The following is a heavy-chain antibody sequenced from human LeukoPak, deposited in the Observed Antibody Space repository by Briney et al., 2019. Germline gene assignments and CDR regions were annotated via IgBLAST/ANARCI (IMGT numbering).Heavy chain of an antibody. CDR2: IRSKAYGGTT. CDR1: GFTFGDYA. Sequence: PGGSLRLSRAASGFTFGDYAMSWVRQAPGKGLEWVGFIRSKAYGGTTEYAASVKGRFTISRDDSKSIAYLQMNSLKSEDTAVYYGTRANVDIVATIRRPWYYFDYWGQGTLVTVSS. CDR3: TRANVDIVATIRRPWYYFDY. V-gene: IGHV3-49*04. D-gene: IGHD5-12*01. J-gene: IGHJ4*02.